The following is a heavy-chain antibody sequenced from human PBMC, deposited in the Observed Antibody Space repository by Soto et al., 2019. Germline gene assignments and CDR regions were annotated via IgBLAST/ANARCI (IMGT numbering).Heavy chain of an antibody. D-gene: IGHD3-16*01. CDR1: GGSIAGGGNY. CDR3: ARYGGGYRFDY. J-gene: IGHJ4*02. Sequence: PSETLSLTCTVSGGSIAGGGNYWSWIRQHPGKGLEWIGYIYYSGSTFYNPSLTSRATISVDMSMNQFSLKLSSVTAADTAVYYCARYGGGYRFDYWGQGTLVTV. CDR2: IYYSGST. V-gene: IGHV4-31*03.